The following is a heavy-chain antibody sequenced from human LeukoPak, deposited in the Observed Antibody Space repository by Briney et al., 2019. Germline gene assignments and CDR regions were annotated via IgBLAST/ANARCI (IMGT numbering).Heavy chain of an antibody. CDR2: IFHSGTT. V-gene: IGHV4-38-2*01. CDR3: ARCNDYVWGSYRPYFDH. D-gene: IGHD3-16*02. J-gene: IGHJ4*02. Sequence: SETLSLTCAVSDYSISGSYYWGWIRQPPGKGLEWIGSIFHSGTTYYNPSLKSRVTISVDTSKNQFSLKLSSVTAADTSVYYCARCNDYVWGSYRPYFDHWGQGALVTVSS. CDR1: DYSISGSYY.